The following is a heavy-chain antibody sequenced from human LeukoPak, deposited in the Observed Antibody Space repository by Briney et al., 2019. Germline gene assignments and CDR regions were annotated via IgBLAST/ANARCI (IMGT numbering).Heavy chain of an antibody. CDR1: GFTFSSYA. V-gene: IGHV3-30-3*01. J-gene: IGHJ6*02. CDR2: MSFDGSKS. D-gene: IGHD3-10*01. CDR3: ARDRQPYYHYYGMDV. Sequence: PGGSLRLSCAASGFTFSSYAMHWVRQAPGKGLEWVAVMSFDGSKSYYVDSMKGRCTISRDNSKNTLYLQMNSLRAEDTAAYYCARDRQPYYHYYGMDVWGQGTTVTVSS.